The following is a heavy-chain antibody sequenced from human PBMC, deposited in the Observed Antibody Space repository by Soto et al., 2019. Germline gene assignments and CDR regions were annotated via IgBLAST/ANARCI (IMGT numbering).Heavy chain of an antibody. CDR2: INHIGST. CDR3: ARGGIIVVVPARRKLFDY. Sequence: QVQLQQWGAGLLKPSETLSLTCAVYGGSFSGYYWSWIRQPPGKGLERIGEINHIGSTTYNPSLKSRVTISVDTSKNQFSVKLSSVTGADTAVYYCARGGIIVVVPARRKLFDYWGQGTLVIVCS. V-gene: IGHV4-34*01. D-gene: IGHD2-2*01. CDR1: GGSFSGYY. J-gene: IGHJ4*02.